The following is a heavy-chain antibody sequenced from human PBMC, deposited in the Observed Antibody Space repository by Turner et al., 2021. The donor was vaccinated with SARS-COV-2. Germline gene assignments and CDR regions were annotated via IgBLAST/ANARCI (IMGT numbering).Heavy chain of an antibody. V-gene: IGHV4-39*01. D-gene: IGHD3-22*01. CDR1: GGSISSSSYY. CDR2: IDYSGST. CDR3: ARRLVVQGTDDYSYYYGMDV. Sequence: QLQLQESGPGLVKPSETLSLTCTVSGGSISSSSYYWGWIRQPPGKGLEWIGNIDYSGSTYYNPSLKSRVTISVDTSKNQFSLKLSSVTATDTAVYYCARRLVVQGTDDYSYYYGMDVWGQGTTVTVSS. J-gene: IGHJ6*02.